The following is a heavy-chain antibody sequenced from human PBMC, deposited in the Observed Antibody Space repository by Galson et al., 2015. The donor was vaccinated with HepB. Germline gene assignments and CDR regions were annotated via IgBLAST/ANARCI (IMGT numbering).Heavy chain of an antibody. J-gene: IGHJ4*02. CDR2: ISSDGSII. D-gene: IGHD4-17*01. CDR3: ARAALTTKSRFDS. Sequence: SLRLSCAASGFTFNSYNMIWVRQGPGKGLEWVSYISSDGSIIYYADSVRGRFTISRDFAENSVYLQMDSLGDEDTALYYCARAALTTKSRFDSWGQGTLVTVSS. V-gene: IGHV3-48*02. CDR1: GFTFNSYN.